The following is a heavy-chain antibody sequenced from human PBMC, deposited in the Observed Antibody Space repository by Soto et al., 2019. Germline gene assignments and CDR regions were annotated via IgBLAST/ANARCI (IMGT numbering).Heavy chain of an antibody. V-gene: IGHV4-30-4*02. CDR3: ARDAKRTKLDGMDV. CDR2: IYYSGST. J-gene: IGHJ6*02. Sequence: SETLSLTCTVSGGSVSSGDYYWSWVRQPPGKGLEWFGSIYYSGSTYYNPSLKSRVTISVDTSKNQFSLKLSSVTAADTAVYYCARDAKRTKLDGMDVWGQGTTVTVSS. CDR1: GGSVSSGDYY.